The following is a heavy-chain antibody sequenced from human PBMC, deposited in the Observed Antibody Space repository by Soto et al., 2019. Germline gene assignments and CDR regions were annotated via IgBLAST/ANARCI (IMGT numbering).Heavy chain of an antibody. CDR1: DFTFNNVW. J-gene: IGHJ6*02. CDR3: TTGRRDYYYYGLDV. Sequence: EVQVVESGGGLVQPGGSLRLSCAVSDFTFNNVWMNWVRQAPGKGLEWVGHIKSKTDGGATDYAAPVKGRFTISRDDSKNTRYLQMNSLKTEDTAVYYCTTGRRDYYYYGLDVWGQGTTVTVSS. V-gene: IGHV3-15*07. CDR2: IKSKTDGGAT.